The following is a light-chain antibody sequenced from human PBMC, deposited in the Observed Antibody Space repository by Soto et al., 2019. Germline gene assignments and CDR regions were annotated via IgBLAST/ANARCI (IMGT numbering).Light chain of an antibody. CDR2: DVS. Sequence: QSALTQPASVSGSPGQSVTISCTGTSSDGGDYNYVSWYQQHPGKAPKLMIYDVSNRPSGVSNRFSGSKSGNTASLTISGLQAEDEADYYCCSYTSSSTLVVFGGGTKLTVL. V-gene: IGLV2-14*01. CDR3: CSYTSSSTLVV. CDR1: SSDGGDYNY. J-gene: IGLJ2*01.